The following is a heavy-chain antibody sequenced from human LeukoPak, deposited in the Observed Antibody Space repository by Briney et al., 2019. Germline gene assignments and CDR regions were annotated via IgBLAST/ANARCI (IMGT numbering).Heavy chain of an antibody. D-gene: IGHD2/OR15-2a*01. Sequence: GGSLRLSCAASGFIFSTYAMSWVRQAPGKGLEWVSGVNSGDDNTFYADSVKGRFTISRDNSKNTLYLQMNSLRAEDTAVYYCSTLLYDAFDIWGQGTMVTVSS. CDR3: STLLYDAFDI. J-gene: IGHJ3*02. V-gene: IGHV3-23*01. CDR2: VNSGDDNT. CDR1: GFIFSTYA.